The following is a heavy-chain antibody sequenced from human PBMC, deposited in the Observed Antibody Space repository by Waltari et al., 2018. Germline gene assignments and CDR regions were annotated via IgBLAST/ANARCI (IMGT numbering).Heavy chain of an antibody. Sequence: QVQLVQSGAEVKKPGSSVKVSCKASGGTFRSYAISWVRQAPGQGLEWMGGIIPIFGTANYAQKFQGRVTITTDESTSTAYMELSSLRSEDTAVYYCATSGYCSGGSCYNFDYWGQGTLVTVSS. D-gene: IGHD2-15*01. V-gene: IGHV1-69*05. CDR1: GGTFRSYA. J-gene: IGHJ4*02. CDR2: IIPIFGTA. CDR3: ATSGYCSGGSCYNFDY.